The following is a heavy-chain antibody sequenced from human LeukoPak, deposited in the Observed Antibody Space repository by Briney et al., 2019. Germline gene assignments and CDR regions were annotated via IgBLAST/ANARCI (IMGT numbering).Heavy chain of an antibody. CDR2: IYYSGST. CDR3: ARHRGGTWYYYDSSGPYMDV. Sequence: PSETLSLTCTVSGGSISSSSYYWGWIRQPPGKGLEWIGSIYYSGSTYYNPSLKSRVTISVDTSKDQFSLKLSSVTAADTAVYYCARHRGGTWYYYDSSGPYMDVWGKGTTVTISS. J-gene: IGHJ6*03. CDR1: GGSISSSSYY. V-gene: IGHV4-39*01. D-gene: IGHD3-22*01.